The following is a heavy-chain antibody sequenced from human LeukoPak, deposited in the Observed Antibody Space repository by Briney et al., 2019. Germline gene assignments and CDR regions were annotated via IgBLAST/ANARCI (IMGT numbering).Heavy chain of an antibody. Sequence: SETLTLTCTVLDGTFTPTKWAGWVRQPPGKGLKWIGEIYHSGSTNYNPSLKSRVTISVDKSQTQFSLKLSSVTGADTAVYYRARAPDWLLSSKHSFDIWGQGTMVTVSS. CDR3: ARAPDWLLSSKHSFDI. CDR2: IYHSGST. D-gene: IGHD3-9*01. J-gene: IGHJ3*02. V-gene: IGHV4-4*02. CDR1: DGTFTPTKW.